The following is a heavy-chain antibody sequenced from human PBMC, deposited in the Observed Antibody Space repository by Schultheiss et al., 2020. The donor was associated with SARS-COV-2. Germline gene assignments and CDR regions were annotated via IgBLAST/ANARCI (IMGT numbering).Heavy chain of an antibody. CDR3: ARLEDSSSPLDY. CDR2: INHSGST. J-gene: IGHJ4*02. V-gene: IGHV4-59*08. D-gene: IGHD6-13*01. CDR1: GGSISSYY. Sequence: SETLSLTCTVSGGSISSYYWSWIRQHPGKGLEWIGEINHSGSTYYNPSLKSRVTISVDTSKNQFSLKLSSVTAADTAVYYCARLEDSSSPLDYWGQGTLVTVSS.